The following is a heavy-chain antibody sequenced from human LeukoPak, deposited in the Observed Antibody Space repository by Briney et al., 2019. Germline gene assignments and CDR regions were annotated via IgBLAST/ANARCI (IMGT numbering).Heavy chain of an antibody. J-gene: IGHJ4*02. Sequence: GASVKVSCKASGYTFTTFGISWVRQAPGQGLEWMGWISPYNGGTNYAQKFQGRVTMTRDTSISTAYMELSRLRSDDTAVYYCARGPRSIAAAGTVDYWGQGTLVTVSS. CDR3: ARGPRSIAAAGTVDY. V-gene: IGHV1-2*02. D-gene: IGHD6-13*01. CDR1: GYTFTTFG. CDR2: ISPYNGGT.